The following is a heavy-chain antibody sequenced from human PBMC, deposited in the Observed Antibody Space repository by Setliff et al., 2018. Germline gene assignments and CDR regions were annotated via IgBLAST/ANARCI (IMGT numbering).Heavy chain of an antibody. CDR1: GLTFSGHF. CDR3: ARDVGYGSNLCAFDI. V-gene: IGHV3-11*04. Sequence: GGSLRLSCAASGLTFSGHFMTWIRQAPGKGLEWISYIHGSNGATYYADSVKGRFTISRDNAKNSLFLQMNRLRAEDTAMYYCARDVGYGSNLCAFDIWGQGTMVTVSS. CDR2: IHGSNGAT. D-gene: IGHD2-15*01. J-gene: IGHJ3*02.